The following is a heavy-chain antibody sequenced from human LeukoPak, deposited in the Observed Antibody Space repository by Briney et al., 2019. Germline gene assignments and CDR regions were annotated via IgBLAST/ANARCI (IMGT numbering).Heavy chain of an antibody. CDR3: AKDIRAVGTSVFEY. CDR2: ISICGYT. V-gene: IGHV3-23*01. D-gene: IGHD3-10*01. J-gene: IGHJ4*02. CDR1: GFTFYDFT. Sequence: PGGSLRLSCATSGFTFYDFTMRGVRQAPGEGREGVSSISICGYTYYAISVRGRFTVCRDSPNNTVYLQMNSLRAGDTAMYYCAKDIRAVGTSVFEYWGQGTLVSVSS.